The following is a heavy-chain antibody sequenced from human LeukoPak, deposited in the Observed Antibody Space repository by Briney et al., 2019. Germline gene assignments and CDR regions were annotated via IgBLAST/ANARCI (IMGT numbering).Heavy chain of an antibody. V-gene: IGHV3-23*01. CDR1: GFTFSSYA. CDR3: AKDSSSWLAGWFDP. D-gene: IGHD6-13*01. Sequence: GRSLRLSCAASGFTFSSYAMSWVRQAPGKGLEWVSAISGSGGSTYYADSVKGRFTISRDNSKNTLYLQMNSLRAEDTAVYYCAKDSSSWLAGWFDPWGQGTLVTVSS. J-gene: IGHJ5*02. CDR2: ISGSGGST.